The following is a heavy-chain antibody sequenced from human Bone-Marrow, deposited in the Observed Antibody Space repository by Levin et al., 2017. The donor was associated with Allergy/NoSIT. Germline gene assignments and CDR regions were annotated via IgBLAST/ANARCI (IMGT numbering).Heavy chain of an antibody. Sequence: GESLKISCGASGFTFSTYAMNWARQAPGKGLEWVSLITNDGGSTYYADSVKGRFTIYRDNSKNTLYLQMNSLRVDDTAVYYCARDLKTPDAINQWGQGTLVTVSS. CDR2: ITNDGGST. J-gene: IGHJ4*02. CDR1: GFTFSTYA. D-gene: IGHD4-23*01. V-gene: IGHV3-23*01. CDR3: ARDLKTPDAINQ.